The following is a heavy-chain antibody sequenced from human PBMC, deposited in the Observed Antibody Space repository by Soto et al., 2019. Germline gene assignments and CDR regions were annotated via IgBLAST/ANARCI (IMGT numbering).Heavy chain of an antibody. V-gene: IGHV2-5*01. D-gene: IGHD6-13*01. CDR2: IYWNDDK. J-gene: IGHJ4*02. CDR3: ARDKTAAAGDY. CDR1: GFSLSTSGVG. Sequence: SGPTLVNPTQTLTLTCTFSGFSLSTSGVGVGWIRQPPGKALEWLALIYWNDDKRYSPSLKSRLTITKDTSKNQVVLTMTNMDPDDTAVYYCARDKTAAAGDYWGQGTLVTVSS.